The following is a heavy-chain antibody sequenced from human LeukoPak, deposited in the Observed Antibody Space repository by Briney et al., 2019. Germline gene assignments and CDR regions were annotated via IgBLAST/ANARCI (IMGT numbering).Heavy chain of an antibody. CDR2: IKGKIDGGTI. V-gene: IGHV3-15*07. CDR3: TSRVGANTH. D-gene: IGHD1-26*01. CDR1: GFAFSNTW. J-gene: IGHJ4*02. Sequence: GGSLRLSCAASGFAFSNTWMNWVRQAPGKGLEWVGRIKGKIDGGTIDYAAPVKGRFTISRDDSKNTLYLQMNSLKTEDTAVYYCTSRVGANTHWGQGTLVTISS.